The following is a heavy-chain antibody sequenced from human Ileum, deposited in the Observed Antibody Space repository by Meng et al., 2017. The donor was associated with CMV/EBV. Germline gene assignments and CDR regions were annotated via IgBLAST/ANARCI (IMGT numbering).Heavy chain of an antibody. D-gene: IGHD1-1*01. CDR2: INPNTGVT. Sequence: VSCKASGYTFSAYYMYWVRQAPGKGLEWMGGINPNTGVTNYAQKFQGRVAMTRDTSINTAYMDLSGLTSDDTAIYYCAALGTYFDPWGQGTLVTVSS. CDR1: GYTFSAYY. CDR3: AALGTYFDP. J-gene: IGHJ5*02. V-gene: IGHV1-2*02.